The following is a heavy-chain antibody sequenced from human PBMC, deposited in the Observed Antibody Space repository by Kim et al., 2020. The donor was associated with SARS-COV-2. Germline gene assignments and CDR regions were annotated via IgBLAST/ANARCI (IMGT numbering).Heavy chain of an antibody. Sequence: GGSLRLSCAASGFTFSNYWMSWVRQAPGKGLEWVANIKYGGSEKYYVDSVKGRLTISRDNAKNSLYLRMNSLRAEDTAVYYCARDSDPGGLGVSWGQGTL. D-gene: IGHD3-10*01. V-gene: IGHV3-7*01. J-gene: IGHJ4*02. CDR2: IKYGGSEK. CDR1: GFTFSNYW. CDR3: ARDSDPGGLGVS.